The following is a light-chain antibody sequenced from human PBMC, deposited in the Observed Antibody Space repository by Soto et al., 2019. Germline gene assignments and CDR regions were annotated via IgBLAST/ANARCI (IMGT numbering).Light chain of an antibody. Sequence: QSVLTQPPSVSGAPGQRVTISCTGSSSNIGAGYDVHWYQQLPGTAPKLLIYGNSNRPSGVPDRFSGSKSGTSASLAITGLQAEDEADYYCQPYDSSLSGRVVFGGGTQLTVL. CDR1: SSNIGAGYD. CDR3: QPYDSSLSGRVV. V-gene: IGLV1-40*01. J-gene: IGLJ2*01. CDR2: GNS.